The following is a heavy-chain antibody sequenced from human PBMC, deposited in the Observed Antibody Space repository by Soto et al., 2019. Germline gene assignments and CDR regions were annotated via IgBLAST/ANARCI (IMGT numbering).Heavy chain of an antibody. V-gene: IGHV4-30-4*01. CDR1: GGSISSGDYY. D-gene: IGHD3-3*01. J-gene: IGHJ4*02. CDR3: GRLPLTLFGVVRQDY. Sequence: QVQLQESGPGLVKPSQTLSLTCSVSGGSISSGDYYWSWIRQPPGEGLEWIGYIYYTGSTYYNPSLKSRVTISVDKSKNQFSLRLSSVTAADTAVYYCGRLPLTLFGVVRQDYWGQGTLVTVSS. CDR2: IYYTGST.